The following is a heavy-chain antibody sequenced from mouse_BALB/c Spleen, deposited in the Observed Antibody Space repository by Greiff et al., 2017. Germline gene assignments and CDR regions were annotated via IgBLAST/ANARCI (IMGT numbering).Heavy chain of an antibody. CDR2: ISNGGGST. V-gene: IGHV5-12-2*01. D-gene: IGHD4-1*01. CDR1: GFTFSSYT. CDR3: ASKRLGRFDY. J-gene: IGHJ3*01. Sequence: EVKLMESGGGLVQPGGSLKLSCAASGFTFSSYTMSWVRQTPGKGLEWVAYISNGGGSTYYADTVKGRFTISRDNAKNTLYLQMSSLKSEDTALYYCASKRLGRFDYWGQGTAVTVSA.